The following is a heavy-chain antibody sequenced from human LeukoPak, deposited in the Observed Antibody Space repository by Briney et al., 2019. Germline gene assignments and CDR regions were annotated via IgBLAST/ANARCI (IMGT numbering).Heavy chain of an antibody. CDR1: GFTFSSYA. CDR3: ARHSIRYFDY. CDR2: IAYDGSNK. V-gene: IGHV3-30*04. Sequence: GGSLRLSCSASGFTFSSYAVHWVRQAPGKGLEWVAVIAYDGSNKYYADSVEGRFTISRDNSKNTLYLQMNSLRAEDTAVYYCARHSIRYFDYWGQGTLVTVSS. J-gene: IGHJ4*02. D-gene: IGHD3-9*01.